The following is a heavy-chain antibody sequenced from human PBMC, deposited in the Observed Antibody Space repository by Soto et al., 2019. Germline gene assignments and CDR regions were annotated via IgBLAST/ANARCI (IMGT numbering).Heavy chain of an antibody. CDR3: ARDRYSYYVFWRGSLPSCYYGMDL. CDR2: IKQDGSEK. CDR1: GFTFSSYW. V-gene: IGHV3-7*01. J-gene: IGHJ6*02. Sequence: GGSLRLSCAASGFTFSSYWMSWVRQAPGKGLEWVANIKQDGSEKYYVDSVKGRFTISRDNAKNSLYLQMNSLRAEDTAVYYFARDRYSYYVFWRGSLPSCYYGMDLWRQETTGSGSS. D-gene: IGHD3-3*01.